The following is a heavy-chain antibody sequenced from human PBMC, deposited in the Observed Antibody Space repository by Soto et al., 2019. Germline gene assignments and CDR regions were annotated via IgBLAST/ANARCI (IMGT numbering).Heavy chain of an antibody. D-gene: IGHD3-3*01. J-gene: IGHJ5*02. V-gene: IGHV3-15*01. Sequence: EVQLVESGGGLVQPGGSLRLSCAASGFTFSNAWMSWVRQAPGKGLEWVGRIKSKTDGGTTDYAAPVKGRFTISRDDSKNTLYLPMNSMKTADPAVYYCTTDSLVLRFLEWAFDPWGQGTLVTVSS. CDR1: GFTFSNAW. CDR2: IKSKTDGGTT. CDR3: TTDSLVLRFLEWAFDP.